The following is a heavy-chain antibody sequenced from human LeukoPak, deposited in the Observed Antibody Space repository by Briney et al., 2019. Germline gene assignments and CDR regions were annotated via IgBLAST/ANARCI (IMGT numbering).Heavy chain of an antibody. D-gene: IGHD6-6*01. Sequence: ASVKVSCKASGYTFTAYYVHWVRQAPGQGLEWMGWINPNSGDTNFAQNFQGRVTMTRDTSISTVYMELSRLRSDDTAVYYCARLKSTISSGWFDPWGQGTLVTVSS. J-gene: IGHJ5*02. CDR1: GYTFTAYY. CDR3: ARLKSTISSGWFDP. V-gene: IGHV1-2*02. CDR2: INPNSGDT.